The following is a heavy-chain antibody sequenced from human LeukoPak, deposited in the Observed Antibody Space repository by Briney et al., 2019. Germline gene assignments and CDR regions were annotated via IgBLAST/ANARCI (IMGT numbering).Heavy chain of an antibody. J-gene: IGHJ2*01. Sequence: SETLSLTCTVSGGSISSYYWSWIRQLPGKGLEWIGYIYYSGSTNYNPSLKSRVTISVDTSKNQFSLKLSSVTAADTAVYYCARTSWGSGSYPTPTPDLWGRGTLVTVSS. CDR3: ARTSWGSGSYPTPTPDL. D-gene: IGHD3-10*01. V-gene: IGHV4-59*08. CDR1: GGSISSYY. CDR2: IYYSGST.